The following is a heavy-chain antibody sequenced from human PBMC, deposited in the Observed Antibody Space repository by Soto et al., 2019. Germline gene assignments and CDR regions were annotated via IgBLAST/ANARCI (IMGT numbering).Heavy chain of an antibody. J-gene: IGHJ4*02. V-gene: IGHV3-30*18. CDR3: AKDLSNWNYDY. CDR2: ISYDGSNK. Sequence: GGSLRLSCAASGFTFSSYGMHWVRQAPGKGLEWVAVISYDGSNKYYADSVKGRFTISRDNSKNTLYLQMNSLRAEDTAVYYCAKDLSNWNYDYWGQGTLVTVSS. CDR1: GFTFSSYG. D-gene: IGHD1-7*01.